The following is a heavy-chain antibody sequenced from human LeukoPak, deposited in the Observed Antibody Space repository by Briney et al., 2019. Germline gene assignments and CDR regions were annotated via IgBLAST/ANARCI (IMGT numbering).Heavy chain of an antibody. D-gene: IGHD1-26*01. CDR2: INGSGGGT. Sequence: GGSLRLSCAASGFTFSSYGMSWVRQAPGKGLQWVSSINGSGGGTYYADSVKGRFTISRDNSKNTLYLQMNSLRAEDTAIYYCAKEYTGTFSPFPSYFDNWGQGTLVTVSS. CDR1: GFTFSSYG. J-gene: IGHJ4*02. CDR3: AKEYTGTFSPFPSYFDN. V-gene: IGHV3-23*01.